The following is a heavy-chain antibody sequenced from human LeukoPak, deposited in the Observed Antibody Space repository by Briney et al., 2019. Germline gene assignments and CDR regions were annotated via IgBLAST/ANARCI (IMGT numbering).Heavy chain of an antibody. D-gene: IGHD2-2*01. CDR2: INPADSAT. J-gene: IGHJ5*02. CDR3: ARRRCSSTSCKWAAYNWFDP. V-gene: IGHV5-51*01. Sequence: GESLKISCKGSGYSFSNYWIGWVRQMPGKGLEWMGIINPADSATRYSPSFRGQVTISVDKSISTAYLQWSSLKTSDTAIYYCARRRCSSTSCKWAAYNWFDPWGQGTRVTVSS. CDR1: GYSFSNYW.